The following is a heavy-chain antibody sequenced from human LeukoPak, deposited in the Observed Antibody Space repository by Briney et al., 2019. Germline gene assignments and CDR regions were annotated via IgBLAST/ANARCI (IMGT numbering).Heavy chain of an antibody. Sequence: PGGSPRLSCAASGFTFSSYAMSWVRQAPGKGLEWVSAISGSGGSTYLADSVKGRFTISRDNSKNTLYLQMNSLRAEDTAVYYCAKAPRAAAGTYNGMDVWGQGTTVTVSS. V-gene: IGHV3-23*01. CDR1: GFTFSSYA. CDR3: AKAPRAAAGTYNGMDV. D-gene: IGHD6-13*01. CDR2: ISGSGGST. J-gene: IGHJ6*02.